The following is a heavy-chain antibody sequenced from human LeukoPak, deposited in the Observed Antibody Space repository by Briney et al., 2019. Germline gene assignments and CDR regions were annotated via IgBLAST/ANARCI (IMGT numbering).Heavy chain of an antibody. J-gene: IGHJ4*02. D-gene: IGHD3-22*01. CDR1: GYTLTELS. V-gene: IGHV1-24*01. CDR3: ATRTKYYYDSSAGY. Sequence: GASVKVSCKVSGYTLTELSMHWVRQAPGKGLEWMGGFDPEDGGTIYAQKFQGRVTMTEDTSTDTAYMELSSLRSEDTAVYYCATRTKYYYDSSAGYWGQGTLVTVSS. CDR2: FDPEDGGT.